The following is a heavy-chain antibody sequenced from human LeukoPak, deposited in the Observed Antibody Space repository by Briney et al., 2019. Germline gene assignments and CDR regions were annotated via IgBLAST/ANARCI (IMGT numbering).Heavy chain of an antibody. V-gene: IGHV4-4*07. D-gene: IGHD3-22*01. Sequence: SETLSLTCSVSGVSISSFYWSWVRQPAGKGLEWIGRISTRGNADYNPSLKSRVTLSVDTSKNQFSLKLSSVTAADTAMYYCASDSFYDSGGYFYYWGQGTLVTVSS. J-gene: IGHJ4*02. CDR1: GVSISSFY. CDR3: ASDSFYDSGGYFYY. CDR2: ISTRGNA.